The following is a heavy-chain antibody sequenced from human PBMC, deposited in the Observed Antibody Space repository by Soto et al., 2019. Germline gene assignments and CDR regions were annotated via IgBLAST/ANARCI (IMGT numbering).Heavy chain of an antibody. V-gene: IGHV3-21*01. Sequence: PGGSLRLSCAASGFTFSSYIMNWVRQAPGKGLEWVSSISSSSSYIYYADSVKGRFTISRDNAKNSLYLQMNSLRAEDTAVYYCARGIAVAGTFYNWFDPWGQGTLVTVSS. J-gene: IGHJ5*02. CDR2: ISSSSSYI. CDR1: GFTFSSYI. D-gene: IGHD6-19*01. CDR3: ARGIAVAGTFYNWFDP.